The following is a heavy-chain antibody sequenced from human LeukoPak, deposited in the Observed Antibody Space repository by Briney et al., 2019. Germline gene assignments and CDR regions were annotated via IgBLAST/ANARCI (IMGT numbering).Heavy chain of an antibody. CDR3: ARSRLYYFDY. V-gene: IGHV4-61*08. J-gene: IGHJ4*02. Sequence: SGPALVKPTQTLTLTCTFSGFSLSTSGMCVSWIRQPPGKGLEWIGYIYYSGSTNYNPSLKSRVTISVDTSKNQFSLKLSSVTAADTAVYHCARSRLYYFDYWGQGTLVTVSS. CDR2: IYYSGST. CDR1: GFSLSTSGMC.